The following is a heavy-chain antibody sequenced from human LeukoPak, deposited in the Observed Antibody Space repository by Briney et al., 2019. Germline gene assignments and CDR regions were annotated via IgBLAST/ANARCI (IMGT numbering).Heavy chain of an antibody. CDR3: ATKDIVLMVLDY. V-gene: IGHV1-2*02. D-gene: IGHD2-8*01. J-gene: IGHJ4*02. CDR1: GYTFTSYY. CDR2: INPNSGGT. Sequence: ASVKVSCKASGYTFTSYYMHWVRQAPGQGLEWMGWINPNSGGTNYAQKFQGRVTMTRDTSISTAYMELSRLRSDDTAVYYCATKDIVLMVLDYWGQGTLVTVSS.